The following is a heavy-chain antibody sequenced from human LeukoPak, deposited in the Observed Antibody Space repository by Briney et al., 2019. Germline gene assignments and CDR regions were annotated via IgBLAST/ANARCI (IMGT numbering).Heavy chain of an antibody. Sequence: GASVKVSCKASGGTFSSYAISWVRQAPGQGLEWMGGIIPIFGTANYAQKFQGRVTITADESTSTAYMELSSLRSEDTAVYYCARGPPRWYYGSGSYYSYFDYWGQGTLVTVSS. D-gene: IGHD3-10*01. CDR3: ARGPPRWYYGSGSYYSYFDY. V-gene: IGHV1-69*13. CDR1: GGTFSSYA. CDR2: IIPIFGTA. J-gene: IGHJ4*02.